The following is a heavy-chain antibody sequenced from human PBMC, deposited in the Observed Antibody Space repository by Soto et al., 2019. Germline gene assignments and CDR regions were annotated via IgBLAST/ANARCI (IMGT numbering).Heavy chain of an antibody. V-gene: IGHV3-23*01. D-gene: IGHD6-25*01. Sequence: EVQLLESGGGLVQPGESLRLSCAASGFTFSSYAMSWVRQAPGKGLEWVSAISGSGGTTYYADSVKGRFTISRDTFKNTLHLQMYTLSAEDTAKYNGAKFFVVTGESSGWPWSFHYWGQGALVTVSS. CDR3: AKFFVVTGESSGWPWSFHY. CDR2: ISGSGGTT. CDR1: GFTFSSYA. J-gene: IGHJ4*02.